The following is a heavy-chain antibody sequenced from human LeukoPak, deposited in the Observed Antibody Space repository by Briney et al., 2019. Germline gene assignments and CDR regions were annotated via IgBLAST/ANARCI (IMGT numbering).Heavy chain of an antibody. Sequence: SETLSLTCTVAGGSISSYYWSWIRQPAGKGLEWIGRMYTSGSTNYDPSLKSRVTMSVDTSKNQFSLKLSSVTAADTAVYYCARQRDDAFDIWGQGTMVTVSS. CDR2: MYTSGST. V-gene: IGHV4-4*07. CDR1: GGSISSYY. CDR3: ARQRDDAFDI. J-gene: IGHJ3*02.